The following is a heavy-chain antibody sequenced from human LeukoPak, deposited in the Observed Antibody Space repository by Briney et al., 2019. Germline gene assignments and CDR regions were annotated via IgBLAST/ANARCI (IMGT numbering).Heavy chain of an antibody. J-gene: IGHJ3*02. CDR3: ARPTDPMTTVSEMSAFDI. Sequence: GESLKISCKGSGYSFTNNWIGWVRQMPGKGLEWMGIIYPGDSDTRYSPSLQGQVTISADKSISTAYLQWSSLKASDTAMYYCARPTDPMTTVSEMSAFDIWGQGTMVTVSS. V-gene: IGHV5-51*01. D-gene: IGHD4-17*01. CDR1: GYSFTNNW. CDR2: IYPGDSDT.